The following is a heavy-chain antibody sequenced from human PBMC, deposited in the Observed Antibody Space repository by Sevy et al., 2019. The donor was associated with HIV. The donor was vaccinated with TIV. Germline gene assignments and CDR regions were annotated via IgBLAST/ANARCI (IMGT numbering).Heavy chain of an antibody. V-gene: IGHV3-9*01. CDR2: ISWNSGSI. D-gene: IGHD2-21*01. CDR3: AQVHPKFA. CDR1: GFTFDDYA. J-gene: IGHJ4*02. Sequence: GGSLRLSCAASGFTFDDYAMHWVRQAPGKGLEWVSGISWNSGSIGYADSVKGRFTISRDNAKNSLYLQMNSLRAEDTALYYCAQVHPKFAWGQGTLVTVSS.